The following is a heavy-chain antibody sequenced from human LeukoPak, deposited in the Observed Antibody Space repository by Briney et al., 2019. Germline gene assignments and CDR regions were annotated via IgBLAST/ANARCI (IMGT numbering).Heavy chain of an antibody. D-gene: IGHD3-22*01. Sequence: PSETLSLTCTVSGGSISSGGYYWSWIRQHPGKGLEWIGYIYYSGSTYYNPSLKSRVTISVDTSKNQFSLKLSSVTAADTAVYYCAGSLREYDSSGYYSIGYWGQGTLVTVSS. V-gene: IGHV4-31*03. CDR1: GGSISSGGYY. J-gene: IGHJ4*02. CDR3: AGSLREYDSSGYYSIGY. CDR2: IYYSGST.